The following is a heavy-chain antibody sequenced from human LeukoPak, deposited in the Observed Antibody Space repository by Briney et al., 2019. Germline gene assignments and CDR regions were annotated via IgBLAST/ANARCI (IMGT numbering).Heavy chain of an antibody. CDR2: INHSGST. D-gene: IGHD6-13*01. J-gene: IGHJ4*02. V-gene: IGHV4-34*01. CDR3: ARAWRYSSSWHRVDY. Sequence: SETLSLTRAVYGGSFSGYYWSWIRQPPGKGLEWIGEINHSGSTNYNPSLKSRVTISVDTSKNQFSLKLSSVTAADTAVYYCARAWRYSSSWHRVDYWGQGTLVTASS. CDR1: GGSFSGYY.